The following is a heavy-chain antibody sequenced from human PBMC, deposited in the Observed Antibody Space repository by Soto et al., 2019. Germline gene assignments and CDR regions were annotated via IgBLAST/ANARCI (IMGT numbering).Heavy chain of an antibody. D-gene: IGHD6-13*01. CDR3: ARDWGRAAAGSWFDP. Sequence: GGSLRLSCAASGFTFSSYAMHWVRQAPGKGLEYVSAISSNGGSTYYANSVKGRFTISRDNSKNTLYLQMGSLRAEDMAVYYCARDWGRAAAGSWFDPWGQGTLVTVSS. CDR2: ISSNGGST. V-gene: IGHV3-64*01. CDR1: GFTFSSYA. J-gene: IGHJ5*02.